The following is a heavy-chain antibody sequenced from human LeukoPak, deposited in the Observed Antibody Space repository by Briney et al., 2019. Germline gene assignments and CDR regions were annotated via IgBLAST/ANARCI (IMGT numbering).Heavy chain of an antibody. CDR1: GYTFTRYH. J-gene: IGHJ4*02. Sequence: ASVKGSCKASGYTFTRYHMHWVRQAPGQGLEWMGWINPNSGGTNYAQKFQGRVTMTRDTSISTAYMELSRLRSDDTAVYYCARGARSSSWYGVWGQGTLVTVSS. CDR2: INPNSGGT. CDR3: ARGARSSSWYGV. V-gene: IGHV1-2*02. D-gene: IGHD6-13*01.